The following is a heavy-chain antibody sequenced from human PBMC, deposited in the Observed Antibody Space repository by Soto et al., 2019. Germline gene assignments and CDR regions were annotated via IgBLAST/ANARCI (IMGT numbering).Heavy chain of an antibody. Sequence: GSSVKVSCKASGGTYSSYRFNWVRQARGQGLEWVGGIVPIYRTADYAQKFQGRVTITADESTRTVYMELSSLKSQDTALCYCARDSGAKLSSSWGQGTLVTVSS. J-gene: IGHJ4*02. CDR3: ARDSGAKLSSS. CDR1: GGTYSSYR. CDR2: IVPIYRTA. V-gene: IGHV1-69*13. D-gene: IGHD6-13*01.